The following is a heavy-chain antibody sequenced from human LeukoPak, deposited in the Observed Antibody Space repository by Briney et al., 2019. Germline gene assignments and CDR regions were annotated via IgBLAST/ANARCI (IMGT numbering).Heavy chain of an antibody. CDR2: IWYDGSNK. CDR1: GFTFSSYG. V-gene: IGHV3-33*01. CDR3: ARVTGSGYQLPTYYYGMDV. Sequence: GGSLRLSCAASGFTFSSYGMHWIRQAPGKGLEWVAVIWYDGSNKYYADSVKGRFTISRDNSKNTLYPQMNSLRAEDTAVYYCARVTGSGYQLPTYYYGMDVWGQGTTVTVSS. D-gene: IGHD2-2*01. J-gene: IGHJ6*02.